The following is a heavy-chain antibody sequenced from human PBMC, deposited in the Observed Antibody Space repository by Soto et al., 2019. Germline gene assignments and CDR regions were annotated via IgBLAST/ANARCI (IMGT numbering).Heavy chain of an antibody. V-gene: IGHV3-30-3*01. Sequence: QVQLVESGGGVVQPGRSLRLSCAASGFTFSSYAMHWVRQAPGKGLEWVAVISFDGTIKYYADSVKGRFTISRDKSKNTLYLQMNSLRAEDTAVYYCARGIIYYYYGVDVWGQGTTVTVSS. D-gene: IGHD3-10*01. CDR1: GFTFSSYA. CDR3: ARGIIYYYYGVDV. J-gene: IGHJ6*02. CDR2: ISFDGTIK.